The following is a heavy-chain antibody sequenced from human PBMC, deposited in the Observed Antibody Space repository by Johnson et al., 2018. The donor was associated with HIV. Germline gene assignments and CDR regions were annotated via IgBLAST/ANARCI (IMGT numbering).Heavy chain of an antibody. D-gene: IGHD2-8*02. CDR2: IRYDGSDK. CDR3: AKDPVQGVGLDI. V-gene: IGHV3-30*02. CDR1: GFTFSRFG. J-gene: IGHJ3*02. Sequence: QVQLVESGGGVVQPGGSLRLSCVASGFTFSRFGMHWVRQAPGKGLEWVAFIRYDGSDKYYADSVKGRFTISRDNSKNTLYLQMNSLRAEDTAVYYCAKDPVQGVGLDIWGQGTMVTVSS.